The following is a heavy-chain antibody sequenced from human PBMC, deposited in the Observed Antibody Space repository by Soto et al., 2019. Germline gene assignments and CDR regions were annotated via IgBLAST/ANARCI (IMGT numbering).Heavy chain of an antibody. Sequence: QVQLQQWGAGLLKLSETLSLTCAVYGGSFSGYYWCWIRQPPGKGLEWSGEINHSGSTNYNPSLKSRVTISVDTSKIQLSLKLSSVTAADTAVYYCARGGWVVVAARPNDYWGQGTLVTVSS. D-gene: IGHD2-15*01. CDR1: GGSFSGYY. V-gene: IGHV4-34*01. CDR2: INHSGST. CDR3: ARGGWVVVAARPNDY. J-gene: IGHJ4*02.